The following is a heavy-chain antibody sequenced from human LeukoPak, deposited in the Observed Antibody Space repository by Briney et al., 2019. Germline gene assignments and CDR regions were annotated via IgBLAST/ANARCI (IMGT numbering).Heavy chain of an antibody. V-gene: IGHV4-38-2*02. CDR1: GFSISSGYY. J-gene: IGHJ2*01. Sequence: SETLSLTCTVSGFSISSGYYWGWIRQPPGKGLEWIGSIYHSGSTYYNPSLKSRVTISVDTSKNQYSLKLSSVTAADTAVYYCATYSSGYKYWYFDLWGRGTLVTVSS. CDR2: IYHSGST. D-gene: IGHD3-22*01. CDR3: ATYSSGYKYWYFDL.